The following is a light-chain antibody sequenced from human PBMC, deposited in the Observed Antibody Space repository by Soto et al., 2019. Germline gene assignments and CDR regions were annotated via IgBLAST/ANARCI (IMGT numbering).Light chain of an antibody. J-gene: IGKJ4*01. V-gene: IGKV3-20*01. CDR2: GAS. CDR3: QQYGSSPLT. CDR1: QSVSSSY. Sequence: EIVLTQSPGTLSLSPGERATLSCRASQSVSSSYLAWYQQKPGQAPRLLIYGASSRATGIPDRFSGSESGTDFTLTISRLEPHDFAVYYCQQYGSSPLTFVGVTKVLIK.